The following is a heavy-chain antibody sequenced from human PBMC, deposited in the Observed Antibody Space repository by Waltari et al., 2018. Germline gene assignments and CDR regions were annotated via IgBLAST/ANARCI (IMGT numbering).Heavy chain of an antibody. CDR2: IKQDESEK. CDR1: GFTFSSYW. D-gene: IGHD4-4*01. Sequence: EVQLVESGGGLVQPGGSLRLSCAASGFTFSSYWMSWVRLAPGKGLEGVANIKQDESEKYDVDSGKGRFTSARDNAKNSLYLQMNSLRAEDTAVYYCASTYSNYDAFDIWGQGTMVTVSS. V-gene: IGHV3-7*01. CDR3: ASTYSNYDAFDI. J-gene: IGHJ3*02.